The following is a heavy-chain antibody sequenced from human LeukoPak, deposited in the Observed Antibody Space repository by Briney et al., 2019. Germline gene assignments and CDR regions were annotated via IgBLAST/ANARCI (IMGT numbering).Heavy chain of an antibody. CDR3: ARGVKGFGELFPHDY. CDR2: INHSGST. Sequence: PSETLSLTCAVYGGSFSGYYWSGIRPPPGKGLEWIGEINHSGSTNYNPSLKSRVTISVDTSKNQFSLKLSSVTAADTAVYYCARGVKGFGELFPHDYWGQGTLVTVSS. V-gene: IGHV4-34*01. CDR1: GGSFSGYY. D-gene: IGHD3-10*01. J-gene: IGHJ4*02.